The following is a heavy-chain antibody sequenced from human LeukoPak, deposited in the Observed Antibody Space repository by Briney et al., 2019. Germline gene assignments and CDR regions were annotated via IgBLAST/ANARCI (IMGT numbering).Heavy chain of an antibody. CDR1: GFMFSNCW. CDR2: INRDGSEK. V-gene: IGHV3-7*04. D-gene: IGHD6-19*01. CDR3: ARDGASAVAGAV. Sequence: GGSLRLSCAASGFMFSNCWMSWVRHAPGKGLEWVANINRDGSEKNYLDSVKGRFTISRDNAKNFVYLQMDNLRAEDTAMYYCARDGASAVAGAVWGQGTPVTVSA. J-gene: IGHJ4*02.